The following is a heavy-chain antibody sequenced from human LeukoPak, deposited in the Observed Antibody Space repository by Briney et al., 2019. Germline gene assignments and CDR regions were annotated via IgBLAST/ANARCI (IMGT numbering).Heavy chain of an antibody. CDR2: IYSGGST. J-gene: IGHJ3*02. Sequence: GGSLRLSCAASGFTVSSNYMSWVRQAPGKGLEWVSVIYSGGSTYYADSVKGRFTISRDNSKNTLYLQMNSLRVEDTAVYYCARDITIFGVVTDDAFDIWGQGTMVTVSS. V-gene: IGHV3-53*01. CDR3: ARDITIFGVVTDDAFDI. CDR1: GFTVSSNY. D-gene: IGHD3-3*01.